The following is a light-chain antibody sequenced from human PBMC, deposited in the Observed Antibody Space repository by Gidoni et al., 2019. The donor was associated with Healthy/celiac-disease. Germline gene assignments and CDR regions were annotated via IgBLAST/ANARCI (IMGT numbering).Light chain of an antibody. CDR1: QRVSSSY. CDR2: CAY. V-gene: IGKV3-20*01. J-gene: IGKJ4*01. CDR3: QPYGSSPLT. Sequence: EIVLTQSPGTLSLSPGERATISCRASQRVSSSYLAWYQQKPGQAPRLLIYCAYSRATGIPDRFIGSGSGTDFTLTISRLEPEDFAVYYCQPYGSSPLTFGGGTKVEIK.